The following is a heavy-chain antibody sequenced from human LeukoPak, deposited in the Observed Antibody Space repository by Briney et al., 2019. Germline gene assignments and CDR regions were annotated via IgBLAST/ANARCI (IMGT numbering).Heavy chain of an antibody. CDR2: INPNSGGT. CDR1: GYTFTGYY. CDR3: ARDLRSGYYDY. Sequence: GASVKVSCKASGYTFTGYYLHWVRQAPGQGPEWMGWINPNSGGTNYAQKFQGRVTMTRDTSISTAYMELSRLTSDDTAVYYCARDLRSGYYDYWGQGTLVTVSS. V-gene: IGHV1-2*02. J-gene: IGHJ4*02. D-gene: IGHD3-3*01.